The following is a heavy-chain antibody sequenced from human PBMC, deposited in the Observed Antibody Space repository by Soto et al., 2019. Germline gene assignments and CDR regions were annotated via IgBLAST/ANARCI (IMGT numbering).Heavy chain of an antibody. J-gene: IGHJ4*02. D-gene: IGHD6-19*01. V-gene: IGHV1-24*01. CDR3: ATDKQWLRRFDY. Sequence: ASVKVSCKVSGYTLTELSMHWVRQAPGKGLEWMGGFDPEDGETIYAQKFQGRVTMTEDTSTDTAYMELSSLRSEDTAVYYCATDKQWLRRFDYWGQGTLVTVSS. CDR1: GYTLTELS. CDR2: FDPEDGET.